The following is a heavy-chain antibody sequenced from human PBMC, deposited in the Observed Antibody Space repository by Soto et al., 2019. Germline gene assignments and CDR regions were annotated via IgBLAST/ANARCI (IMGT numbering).Heavy chain of an antibody. J-gene: IGHJ4*02. CDR2: IIPVFGTP. CDR3: ARHLYDYVWGSYRH. Sequence: ASVKVSCKSSGYIFKNYAVTWLRQAPGQGLEWMGGIIPVFGTPDYSQKFRGRVTITADESTSTVYMELRSLTSEDTAVYYCARHLYDYVWGSYRHWGQGTLVTGSS. V-gene: IGHV1-69*13. CDR1: GYIFKNYA. D-gene: IGHD3-16*02.